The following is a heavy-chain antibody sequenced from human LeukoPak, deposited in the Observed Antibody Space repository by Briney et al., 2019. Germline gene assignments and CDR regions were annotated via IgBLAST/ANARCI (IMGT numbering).Heavy chain of an antibody. CDR3: AKVPSRLLGYCSGGSCYLLDY. V-gene: IGHV3-23*01. CDR2: ISGSDGST. J-gene: IGHJ4*02. D-gene: IGHD2-15*01. CDR1: GFTFSSYA. Sequence: PGGSLRLSCAASGFTFSSYAMSWVRQAPGKGLEWVSAISGSDGSTYYADSVKGRFTISRDNSKNTLYLQMNSLRAEDTAVYYCAKVPSRLLGYCSGGSCYLLDYWGQGTLVTVSS.